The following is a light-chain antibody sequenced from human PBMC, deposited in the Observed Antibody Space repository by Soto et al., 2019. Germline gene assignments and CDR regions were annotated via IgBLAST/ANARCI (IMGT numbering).Light chain of an antibody. V-gene: IGKV1-5*03. CDR1: QSISSW. Sequence: DIQRTQSPSPLSSSVGDRFTITCRASQSISSWLAWYQQKPGKAPKLLIYKASSLESGVPSRFSGSGSGTEFTLTISSLQPDDFATYYCQQYNSYSWTFGQGTKVDIK. CDR3: QQYNSYSWT. J-gene: IGKJ1*01. CDR2: KAS.